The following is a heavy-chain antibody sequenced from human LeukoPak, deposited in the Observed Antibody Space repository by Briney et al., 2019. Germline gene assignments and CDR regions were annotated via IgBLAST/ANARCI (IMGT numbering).Heavy chain of an antibody. Sequence: SETLSLTCTVSGGSVSSGSYYWSWIRQPPGKGLEWIGYIYYSGGTNYNPSLKSRVTISVDTSKNQFSLKLSSVTAADTAVYYCARDYGVWGQGTLVTVSS. D-gene: IGHD4-17*01. CDR2: IYYSGGT. CDR3: ARDYGV. V-gene: IGHV4-61*01. CDR1: GGSVSSGSYY. J-gene: IGHJ4*02.